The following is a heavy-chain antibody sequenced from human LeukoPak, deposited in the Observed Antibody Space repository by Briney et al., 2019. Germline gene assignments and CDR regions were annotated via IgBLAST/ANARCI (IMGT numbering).Heavy chain of an antibody. Sequence: ASVNVSCKASGYTFTVYYMHWVRPAPGQGLEWMGWINPNSGGTNYAQKFQGRVTMTRDTSISTAYMELSRLRSDDTAVYYCAREIRYYYDSSGYYPFDYWGQGTLVTVSS. CDR1: GYTFTVYY. CDR2: INPNSGGT. CDR3: AREIRYYYDSSGYYPFDY. J-gene: IGHJ4*02. D-gene: IGHD3-22*01. V-gene: IGHV1-2*02.